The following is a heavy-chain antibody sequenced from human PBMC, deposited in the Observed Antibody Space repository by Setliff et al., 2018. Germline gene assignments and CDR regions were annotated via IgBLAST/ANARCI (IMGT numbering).Heavy chain of an antibody. CDR2: IHPSGST. Sequence: PSETLSLTCTVSGDSISSGSYHWSWIRKPAGKGLEWIGRIHPSGSTNYNPSLKSRVTISVDTSKNQFSLKVSSVTAADTAVYYCARTTGPTHNWLDPWGPGTLVTVSS. J-gene: IGHJ5*02. D-gene: IGHD1-1*01. CDR1: GDSISSGSYH. CDR3: ARTTGPTHNWLDP. V-gene: IGHV4-61*02.